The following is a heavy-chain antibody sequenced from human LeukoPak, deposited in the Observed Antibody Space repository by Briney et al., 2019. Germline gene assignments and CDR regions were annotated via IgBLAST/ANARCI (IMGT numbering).Heavy chain of an antibody. Sequence: GRSLRLSCAASGLTFSSYAMHWVRQAPGKGLEWVAVISYDGSNKYYADSVKGRFTISRDNSKNTLYLQMNSLRAEDTAVYYCARDYSSSSRYFDYWGQGTLVTVSS. CDR1: GLTFSSYA. V-gene: IGHV3-30*04. J-gene: IGHJ4*02. D-gene: IGHD6-6*01. CDR2: ISYDGSNK. CDR3: ARDYSSSSRYFDY.